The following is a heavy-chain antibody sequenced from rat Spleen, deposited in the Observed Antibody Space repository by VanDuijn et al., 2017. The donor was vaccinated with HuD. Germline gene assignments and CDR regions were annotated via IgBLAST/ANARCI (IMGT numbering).Heavy chain of an antibody. CDR1: GFTFNNYW. Sequence: EVQLVESGGGLVQPGRSLKLSCAASGFTFNNYWMTWIRQAPGKGLEWVASITNTGGSTYYPDSVKGRFTISRDNAKSTLYLQMNSLRSEDTATYYCCITTVVTGWFVYWGQGTLVTVSS. CDR2: ITNTGGST. J-gene: IGHJ3*01. CDR3: CITTVVTGWFVY. V-gene: IGHV5-31*01. D-gene: IGHD1-1*01.